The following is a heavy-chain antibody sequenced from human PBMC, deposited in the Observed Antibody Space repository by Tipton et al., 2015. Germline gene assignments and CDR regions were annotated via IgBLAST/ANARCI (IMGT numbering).Heavy chain of an antibody. Sequence: SLRLSCATSGFTLSTYAMHWVRQAPGKGLEWVALISYDGSDKYYADSVKGRFTISRDSSENTLYLQMNSLRAEDTAVYYCARPSVTTNYYGMDVWGQGTTVTVSS. J-gene: IGHJ6*02. CDR2: ISYDGSDK. D-gene: IGHD4-17*01. CDR3: ARPSVTTNYYGMDV. CDR1: GFTLSTYA. V-gene: IGHV3-30*01.